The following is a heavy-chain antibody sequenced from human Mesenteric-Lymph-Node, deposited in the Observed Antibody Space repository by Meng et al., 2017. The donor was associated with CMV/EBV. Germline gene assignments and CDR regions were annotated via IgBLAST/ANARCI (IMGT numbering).Heavy chain of an antibody. D-gene: IGHD4-17*01. J-gene: IGHJ4*02. V-gene: IGHV3-53*01. Sequence: GGSLRLSCAASGFTVSSNYMSWVRQAPGKGLEWVSVLYSSGTTYYADSVKGRFTISRDSSKNTLYLQMNSLRAEDTAVYYCARGSHGDYQAYWGQGTLVTVSS. CDR1: GFTVSSNY. CDR2: LYSSGTT. CDR3: ARGSHGDYQAY.